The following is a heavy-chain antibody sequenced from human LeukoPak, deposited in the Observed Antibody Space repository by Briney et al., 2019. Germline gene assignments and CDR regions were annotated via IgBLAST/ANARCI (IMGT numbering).Heavy chain of an antibody. J-gene: IGHJ4*02. CDR1: GFSFSSYA. CDR3: AKDGGQGADY. V-gene: IGHV3-23*01. Sequence: PGGSLRLSCAASGFSFSSYAMSWVRQAPGKGLEWVSGISGRDGSTYYADSVKGRFTISRDISKNTLYLQMNSLRAEGMAVYYCAKDGGQGADYWGQGTLVTVSS. D-gene: IGHD3-16*01. CDR2: ISGRDGST.